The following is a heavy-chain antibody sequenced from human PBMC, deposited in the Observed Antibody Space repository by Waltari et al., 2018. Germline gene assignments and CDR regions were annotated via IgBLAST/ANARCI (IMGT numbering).Heavy chain of an antibody. J-gene: IGHJ4*02. CDR1: GFTFSSYG. CDR2: IRYDGSNK. CDR3: ASAGTRDFDY. Sequence: QVQLVESGGGVVQPGGSLRLSCAASGFTFSSYGMHWVRQAPGKGLEWVAFIRYDGSNKYYADSVKGRFTISRDNSKNTLYLQMNSLRAEDTAVYYCASAGTRDFDYWGQGTLVTVSS. D-gene: IGHD6-13*01. V-gene: IGHV3-30*02.